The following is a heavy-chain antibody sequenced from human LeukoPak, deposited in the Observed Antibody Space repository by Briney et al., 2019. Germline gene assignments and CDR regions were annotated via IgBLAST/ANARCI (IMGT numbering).Heavy chain of an antibody. CDR3: ACLRGPSDY. V-gene: IGHV3-11*01. CDR1: GGSMNSGSYY. Sequence: LSLTCTVSGGSMNSGSYYWSWIRQAPGKGLEWVSYISSSGSTIYYADSVRGRFTISRDNTKNSLYLQMDSLTADDTAVYFCACLRGPSDYWGQGTLVTVSS. D-gene: IGHD4-17*01. CDR2: ISSSGSTI. J-gene: IGHJ4*02.